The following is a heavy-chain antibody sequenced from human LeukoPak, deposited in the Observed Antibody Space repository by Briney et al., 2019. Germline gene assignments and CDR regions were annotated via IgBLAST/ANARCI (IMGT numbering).Heavy chain of an antibody. CDR2: IYPCDSDT. D-gene: IGHD2-2*01. J-gene: IGHJ5*02. V-gene: IGHV5-51*01. Sequence: GESLKISCKGSGYSFTSYWIGWVRQMPGKGLEWMGIIYPCDSDTRYSPSFQGQVTISPDKSISTAYLQWSSLKASDTAMYYCASVPAAHSEVWFDPWGQGTLVTVSS. CDR3: ASVPAAHSEVWFDP. CDR1: GYSFTSYW.